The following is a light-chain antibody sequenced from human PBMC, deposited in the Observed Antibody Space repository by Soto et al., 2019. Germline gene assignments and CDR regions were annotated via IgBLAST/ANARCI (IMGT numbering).Light chain of an antibody. J-gene: IGLJ1*01. CDR3: SSYTSSSTLYV. Sequence: QSALTQPASVSGSPGQSITISCTGTSSDVGGYNYVSWYQQHPGKAPKLMIYEVSNRPSGVSNRFSGSKSGNTASLTISGLQEEDDDDYYCSSYTSSSTLYVFGTGTKLTVL. CDR1: SSDVGGYNY. CDR2: EVS. V-gene: IGLV2-14*01.